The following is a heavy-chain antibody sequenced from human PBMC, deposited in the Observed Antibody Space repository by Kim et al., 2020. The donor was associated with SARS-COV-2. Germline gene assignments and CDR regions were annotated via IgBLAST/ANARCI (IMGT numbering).Heavy chain of an antibody. Sequence: SVKVSCKASGGTFSSYDISWVRQAPGQGLEWMGRIIPILDIANYAQKFQGRVTITADKSTSTAYMELSSLRSEDTAVYYCARGEPQYGSSWSGAFDIWGQGTMVTVSS. V-gene: IGHV1-69*04. D-gene: IGHD6-13*01. CDR1: GGTFSSYD. CDR2: IIPILDIA. J-gene: IGHJ3*02. CDR3: ARGEPQYGSSWSGAFDI.